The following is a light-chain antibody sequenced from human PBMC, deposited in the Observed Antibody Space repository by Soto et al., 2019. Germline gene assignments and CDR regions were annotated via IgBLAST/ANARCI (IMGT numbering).Light chain of an antibody. CDR3: QQYYNSPIT. Sequence: EIVLTQSPGILSLSPGERASLSCGASQSISSSFLAWYQQKPGQAPRLLIYGASSRATGIPDRFSGTGSETDFTLTISRLEHEAFAVYYCQQYYNSPITFGQGTRLEIK. CDR1: QSISSSF. V-gene: IGKV3-20*01. J-gene: IGKJ5*01. CDR2: GAS.